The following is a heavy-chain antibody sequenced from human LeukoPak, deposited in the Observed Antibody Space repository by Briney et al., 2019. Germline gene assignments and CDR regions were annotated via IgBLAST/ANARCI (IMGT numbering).Heavy chain of an antibody. CDR1: GASIRSGDYY. CDR3: ARDCSGGSCYGAFDI. CDR2: IYYSGST. D-gene: IGHD2-15*01. V-gene: IGHV4-30-4*01. J-gene: IGHJ3*02. Sequence: SETLSLTCTVSGASIRSGDYYWSWIRQPPGKGLEWIGYIYYSGSTYYNPSLKSRITISVDTSENRFSLKLSSVTAADTAVYYCARDCSGGSCYGAFDIGGQGTMVTVSS.